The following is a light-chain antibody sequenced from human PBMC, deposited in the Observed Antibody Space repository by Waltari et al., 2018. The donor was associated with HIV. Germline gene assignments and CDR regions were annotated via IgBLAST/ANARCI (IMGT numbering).Light chain of an antibody. V-gene: IGLV1-44*01. CDR1: RSNIGTHN. J-gene: IGLJ2*01. CDR3: AAWDHIVSAL. CDR2: SNH. Sequence: QSVLSQPPSASGTPGQRVTISCSGSRSNIGTHNVNWYQQLPGTAPKLLIHSNHRPPGGAAGRSSCTSSRTSASLVISVHQSEDEDYYYCAAWDHIVSALFGGGTKLTVL.